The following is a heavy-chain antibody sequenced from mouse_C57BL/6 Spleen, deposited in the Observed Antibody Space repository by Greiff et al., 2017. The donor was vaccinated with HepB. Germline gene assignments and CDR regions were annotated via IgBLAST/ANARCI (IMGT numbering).Heavy chain of an antibody. Sequence: EVQRVESGGGLVKPGGSLKLSCAASGFTFSDYGMHWVRQAPEKGLEWVAYISSGSSTIYYADTVKGRFTISRDNAKNTLFLQMTSLRSEDTAMYYWARNYGSPFAYWGQGTLVTVSA. CDR2: ISSGSSTI. CDR3: ARNYGSPFAY. J-gene: IGHJ3*01. D-gene: IGHD1-1*01. V-gene: IGHV5-17*01. CDR1: GFTFSDYG.